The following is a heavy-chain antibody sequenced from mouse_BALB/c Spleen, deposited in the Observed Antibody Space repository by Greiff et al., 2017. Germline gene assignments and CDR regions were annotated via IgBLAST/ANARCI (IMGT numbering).Heavy chain of an antibody. J-gene: IGHJ2*01. CDR1: GFTFSSFG. Sequence: EVQGVESGGGLVQPGGSRKLSCAASGFTFSSFGMHWVRQAPEKGLEWVAYISSGSSTIYYADTVKGRFTISRDNPKNTLFLHMTSLRSEDTAMYYCARVWGSGAYFDYWGQGTTLTVSS. CDR3: ARVWGSGAYFDY. V-gene: IGHV5-17*02. D-gene: IGHD3-1*01. CDR2: ISSGSSTI.